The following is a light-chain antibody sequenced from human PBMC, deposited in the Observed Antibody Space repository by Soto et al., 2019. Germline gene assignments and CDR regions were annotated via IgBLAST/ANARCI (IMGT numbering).Light chain of an antibody. CDR2: EVS. Sequence: QAVVTQPPSASGSPGQSVTISCTGIGDYNSVSWYQQHPGKAPKLIISEVSKRPSGVPDRFSGSKSGNTASLTVSGLQAEDEADYYCSSYAGSNNLLFGGGTQLTVL. CDR3: SSYAGSNNLL. CDR1: GDYNS. J-gene: IGLJ2*01. V-gene: IGLV2-8*01.